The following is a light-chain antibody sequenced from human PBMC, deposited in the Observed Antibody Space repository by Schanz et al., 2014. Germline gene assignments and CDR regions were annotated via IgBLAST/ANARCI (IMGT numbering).Light chain of an antibody. Sequence: DIQMTQSPSSLSAFVGDRVTLTCRAGQNIGNYLNWYQQKPGKAPTLLIYGASTLQSGVPSRFSGSGTGTDFTLTISSLQPEDIATFYCQQSYSTPTFGQGTKVEIK. V-gene: IGKV1-39*01. CDR1: QNIGNY. CDR2: GAS. J-gene: IGKJ1*01. CDR3: QQSYSTPT.